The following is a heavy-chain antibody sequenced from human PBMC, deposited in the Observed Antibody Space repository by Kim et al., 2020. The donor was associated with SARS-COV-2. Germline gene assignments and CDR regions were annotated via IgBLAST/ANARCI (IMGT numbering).Heavy chain of an antibody. CDR1: GFTFSSYA. D-gene: IGHD6-19*01. Sequence: GGSLRLSCAASGFTFSSYAMSWVRQAPGKGLEWVSVIYSGGSSTYYADSVKGRFTISRDNSKNTLYLQMNSLRAEDTAVYYCAKVFSGWYTFDYWGQGTL. CDR3: AKVFSGWYTFDY. J-gene: IGHJ4*02. V-gene: IGHV3-23*03. CDR2: IYSGGSST.